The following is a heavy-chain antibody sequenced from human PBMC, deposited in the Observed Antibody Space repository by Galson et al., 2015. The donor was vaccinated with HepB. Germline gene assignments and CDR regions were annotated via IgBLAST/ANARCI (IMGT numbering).Heavy chain of an antibody. Sequence: SLRLSCAASGFTFSSYGMHWVRQAPGKGLEWVAVISYDGSNKYYADSVKGRFTISRDNSKNTLYLQMNSLRAEDTAVYYCAKDTGGTPGYWGQGTLVTVSS. D-gene: IGHD2-8*02. CDR2: ISYDGSNK. J-gene: IGHJ4*02. CDR1: GFTFSSYG. CDR3: AKDTGGTPGY. V-gene: IGHV3-30*18.